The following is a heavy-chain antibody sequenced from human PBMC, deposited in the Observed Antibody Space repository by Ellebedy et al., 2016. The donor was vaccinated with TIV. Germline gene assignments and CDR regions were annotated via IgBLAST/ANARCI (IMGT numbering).Heavy chain of an antibody. CDR3: ASRNYEYYYYGMDV. V-gene: IGHV3-53*01. J-gene: IGHJ6*02. CDR1: EFPVSSNY. Sequence: GESLKISCAASEFPVSSNYINWVRQAPGKGLEWVSVLYSGGSTYYADSVKGRFTISRDNSKNTLYLHMNSLRAEDTAVYYCASRNYEYYYYGMDVWGQGTTVTVSS. D-gene: IGHD3-16*01. CDR2: LYSGGST.